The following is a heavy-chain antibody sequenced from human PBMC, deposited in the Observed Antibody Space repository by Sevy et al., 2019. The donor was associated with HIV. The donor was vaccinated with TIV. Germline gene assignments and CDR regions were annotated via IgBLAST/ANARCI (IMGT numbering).Heavy chain of an antibody. CDR3: ARATLEPTVRNWFDL. J-gene: IGHJ5*02. CDR1: GGSFSTYY. CDR2: IYTNGNT. Sequence: SETLSLTCTVSGGSFSTYYWNWIRQSAGKGLEWIGRIYTNGNTNYNPSLTSRVSMSIDTSNNQFSLRLSSVTAADTAVYYCARATLEPTVRNWFDLWGQGALVTVSS. D-gene: IGHD1-1*01. V-gene: IGHV4-4*07.